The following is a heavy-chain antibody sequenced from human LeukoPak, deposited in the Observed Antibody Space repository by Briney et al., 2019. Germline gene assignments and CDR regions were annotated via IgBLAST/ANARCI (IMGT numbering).Heavy chain of an antibody. CDR2: IGGSGGRT. V-gene: IGHV3-23*01. J-gene: IGHJ3*02. CDR3: AREKGTFYYDSSGYYFPGAFDI. Sequence: GGSLRLSCAATGFTFSTYAMSWVRQAPGKGLEWVSAIGGSGGRTYYADSVKGRFTISRDNSKNTLYLQMNSLRAEDTAVYYCAREKGTFYYDSSGYYFPGAFDIWGQGTMVTVSS. CDR1: GFTFSTYA. D-gene: IGHD3-22*01.